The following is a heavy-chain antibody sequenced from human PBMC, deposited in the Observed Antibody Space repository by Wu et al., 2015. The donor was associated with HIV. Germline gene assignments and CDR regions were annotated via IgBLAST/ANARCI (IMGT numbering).Heavy chain of an antibody. Sequence: QVHLVQSGPEVKKPGASVKVSCKASGYTFTGYHIHWMRQTPGQGLEWMGSINPNSGDTKYAERFQGRVTLSRDTSINTAYMELSRLRSDDTAVYYCARDIPILSVTTLDFWGQGTLVTVSS. CDR1: GYTFTGYH. D-gene: IGHD2/OR15-2a*01. CDR2: INPNSGDT. V-gene: IGHV1-2*02. CDR3: ARDIPILSVTTLDF. J-gene: IGHJ4*02.